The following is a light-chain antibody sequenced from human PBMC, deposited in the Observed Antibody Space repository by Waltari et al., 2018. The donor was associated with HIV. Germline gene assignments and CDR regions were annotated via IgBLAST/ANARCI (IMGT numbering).Light chain of an antibody. J-gene: IGLJ2*01. CDR2: VVS. Sequence: QSALTQPASVSGSPGQSITISCTGNSSDVGGYNYVPWYQEHPGKAPKLRLYVVSKRPSGVSNRFSGSKSGNTSPLTIAGLQAEDEADYYCSSYTSSSTPHVVFGGGTNLTVL. CDR3: SSYTSSSTPHVV. CDR1: SSDVGGYNY. V-gene: IGLV2-14*01.